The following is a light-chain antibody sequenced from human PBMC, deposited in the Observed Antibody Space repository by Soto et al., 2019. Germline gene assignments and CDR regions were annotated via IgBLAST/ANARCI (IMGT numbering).Light chain of an antibody. CDR3: HQYDSWPFT. Sequence: MVMTQSPATLSVSPGERATLSCRASQSVSNNLAWYQQKPGQAPRLLIYSASTRATGIPVTFSGAGSGTEFSLTISSLQSEDFAVYYCHQYDSWPFTFGHGTKVEIK. CDR2: SAS. V-gene: IGKV3-15*01. J-gene: IGKJ1*01. CDR1: QSVSNN.